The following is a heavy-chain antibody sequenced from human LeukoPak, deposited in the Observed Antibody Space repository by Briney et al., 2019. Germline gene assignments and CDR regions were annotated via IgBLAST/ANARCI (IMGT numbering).Heavy chain of an antibody. CDR1: GFTFSSYG. J-gene: IGHJ4*02. Sequence: GGSLRLSCAASGFTFSSYGMHWVRQAPGKGLEWVAVISYDGSNKYYADSVKGRFTISRDNSKNTLYLQMNSLRAEDTAVYYCAKGHGPGYWSCTSCPSGVVYYWGQGNLVTVSS. D-gene: IGHD2-2*03. V-gene: IGHV3-30*18. CDR3: AKGHGPGYWSCTSCPSGVVYY. CDR2: ISYDGSNK.